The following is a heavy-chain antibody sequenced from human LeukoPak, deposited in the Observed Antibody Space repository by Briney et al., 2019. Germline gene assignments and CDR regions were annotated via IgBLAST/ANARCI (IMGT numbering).Heavy chain of an antibody. V-gene: IGHV3-48*01. CDR3: AKGVTSSSWRWYFDL. D-gene: IGHD6-13*01. J-gene: IGHJ2*01. Sequence: QSGGSLRLSCAASGFTFSSYSMNWVRQAPGKGLEWVSYISSSSSTIYYADSVKGRFTISRDNSKNTLYLQMNSLRAEDTAVYYCAKGVTSSSWRWYFDLWGRGTLVTVSS. CDR1: GFTFSSYS. CDR2: ISSSSSTI.